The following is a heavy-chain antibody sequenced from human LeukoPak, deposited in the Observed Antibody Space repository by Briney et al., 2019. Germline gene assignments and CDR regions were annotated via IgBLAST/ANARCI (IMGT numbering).Heavy chain of an antibody. V-gene: IGHV5-51*01. CDR1: GYTFTIYW. CDR3: ARQYCSGGSCYPNAFDI. Sequence: GESLKISGKCSGYTFTIYWIGGVGQMPGKCRDWMGIIYPGDSDTRYSQSFEGQVPISADKSISTAYLQWSSLKASDTAMYYCARQYCSGGSCYPNAFDIWGQGTMVTVSS. CDR2: IYPGDSDT. D-gene: IGHD2-15*01. J-gene: IGHJ3*02.